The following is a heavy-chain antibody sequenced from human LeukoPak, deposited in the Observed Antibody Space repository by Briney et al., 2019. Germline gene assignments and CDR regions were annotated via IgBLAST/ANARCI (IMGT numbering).Heavy chain of an antibody. Sequence: SETLSLTCTVSGGSISSYYWSWIRQPPGKGLEWIGYIYYSGSTNYNPSLKSRVTISVDTSKNQFSLKLSSVTAADTAVYHCARHDLGVWGQGTTVTVSS. CDR1: GGSISSYY. CDR3: ARHDLGV. V-gene: IGHV4-59*08. CDR2: IYYSGST. J-gene: IGHJ6*02.